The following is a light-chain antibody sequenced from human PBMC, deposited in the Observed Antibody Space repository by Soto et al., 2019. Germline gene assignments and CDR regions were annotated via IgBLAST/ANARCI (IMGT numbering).Light chain of an antibody. Sequence: DIHITQSAASLCASIGDRVTISCGASQTIGRNLNWYQQKPGKAPTLLMFTSSSLQSGVPSRFSGSGSGTDFILTISSLQPEDLATYYCQQSYSTPPTFGQGTKLDIK. V-gene: IGKV1-39*01. CDR3: QQSYSTPPT. J-gene: IGKJ1*01. CDR2: TSS. CDR1: QTIGRN.